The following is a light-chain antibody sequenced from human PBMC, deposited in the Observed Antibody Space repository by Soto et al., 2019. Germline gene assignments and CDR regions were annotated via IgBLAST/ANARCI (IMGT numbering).Light chain of an antibody. J-gene: IGKJ1*01. V-gene: IGKV3-20*01. CDR1: QSVSSSY. CDR2: GAS. Sequence: EIEMTQSPGTLSLSPGERATLSCRASQSVSSSYLAWYQQKPGQAPRLLIYGASSRATGIPDRFSGSGSGTDFTLTISRLEPEDFAVYYCQQYGSSPRTFGQGTKGDIK. CDR3: QQYGSSPRT.